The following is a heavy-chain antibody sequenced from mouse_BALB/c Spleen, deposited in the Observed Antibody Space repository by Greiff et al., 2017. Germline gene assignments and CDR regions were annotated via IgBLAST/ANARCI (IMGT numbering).Heavy chain of an antibody. D-gene: IGHD2-4*01. J-gene: IGHJ1*01. CDR3: VRHGITRYFDV. Sequence: EVKLVESGGGLVQPKGSLKLSCAASGFTFNTYAMNWVRQAPGKGLEWVARIRSKSNNYATYYADSVKDGFTISRDDSQSMLYLQMNNLKTEDTAMYYCVRHGITRYFDVWGAGTTVTVSS. CDR2: IRSKSNNYAT. V-gene: IGHV10-1*02. CDR1: GFTFNTYA.